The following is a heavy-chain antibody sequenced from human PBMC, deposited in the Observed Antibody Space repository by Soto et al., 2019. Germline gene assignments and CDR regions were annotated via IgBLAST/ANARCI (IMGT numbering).Heavy chain of an antibody. CDR1: GFTFNTYA. D-gene: IGHD1-1*01. V-gene: IGHV3-30-3*01. CDR2: ISYDGSEK. Sequence: QEQLVESGGGVVQPGRSLRLSCVASGFTFNTYAMHWVRQAPGKGLEWVAVISYDGSEKHYADSVEGRFFISRDNSKNILDLQMNSLRVDDTAVYHCVRDRIRGRRQNWNLFDYWGQGTLVTVSS. CDR3: VRDRIRGRRQNWNLFDY. J-gene: IGHJ4*02.